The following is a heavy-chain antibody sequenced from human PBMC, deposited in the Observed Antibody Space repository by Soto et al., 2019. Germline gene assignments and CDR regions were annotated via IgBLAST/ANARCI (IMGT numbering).Heavy chain of an antibody. V-gene: IGHV3-30*03. CDR2: ISYDGTNT. Sequence: QVQLVESGGGVVQPGRSLRLSCAASGFTFSSSGMHWVRQAPGKGLYWVAVISYDGTNTYYADSVKGRFTISRDNSRNTLYLQMNSLRTEDTAIDYCVRDRRATPFDAWGQGTLVTVSS. D-gene: IGHD5-12*01. J-gene: IGHJ4*02. CDR3: VRDRRATPFDA. CDR1: GFTFSSSG.